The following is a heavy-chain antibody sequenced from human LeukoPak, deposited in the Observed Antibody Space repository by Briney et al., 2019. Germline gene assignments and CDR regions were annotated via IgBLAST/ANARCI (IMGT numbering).Heavy chain of an antibody. J-gene: IGHJ4*02. Sequence: SETLSLTCAVYGGSFSGYYWSWIRQPPGKGLEWIGSIYYSGSTYYNPSLKSRVTISVDTSKNQFSLKLSSVTAADTAVYYCARLSSDTAMDPYYFDYWGQGTLVTVSS. V-gene: IGHV4-34*01. CDR2: IYYSGST. CDR1: GGSFSGYY. D-gene: IGHD5-18*01. CDR3: ARLSSDTAMDPYYFDY.